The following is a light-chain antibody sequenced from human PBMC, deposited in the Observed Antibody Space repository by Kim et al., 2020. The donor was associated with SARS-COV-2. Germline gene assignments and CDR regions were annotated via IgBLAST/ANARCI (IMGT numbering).Light chain of an antibody. J-gene: IGLJ2*01. V-gene: IGLV2-8*01. Sequence: GQSVSIPCTRTSSDVGGYNYGCWYQQNPGKAPKRMIYEVSKRPSGVPDRFSGSKSGNTASLTVSGLQAEDEADYYCSSYAGSNNLVFGGGTQLTVL. CDR3: SSYAGSNNLV. CDR1: SSDVGGYNY. CDR2: EVS.